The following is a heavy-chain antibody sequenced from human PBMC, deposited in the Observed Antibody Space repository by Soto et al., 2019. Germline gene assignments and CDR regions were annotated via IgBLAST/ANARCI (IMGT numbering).Heavy chain of an antibody. CDR2: IYWDDDK. D-gene: IGHD3-9*01. Sequence: QITLKESGPTLVKPTQTLTLTCTFSGFSLSTSGVGVGWIRQPPGKALEWLALIYWDDDKRYSPSLKSRLTITXXTXKXXVVLTMTNMDPVETATYYCARNDIVTGQGGENFDYWGQGTLVTVSS. J-gene: IGHJ4*02. V-gene: IGHV2-5*02. CDR3: ARNDIVTGQGGENFDY. CDR1: GFSLSTSGVG.